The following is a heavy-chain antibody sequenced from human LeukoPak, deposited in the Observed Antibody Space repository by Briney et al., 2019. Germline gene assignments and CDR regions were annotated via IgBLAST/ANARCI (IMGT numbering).Heavy chain of an antibody. CDR1: GYSFTSYW. J-gene: IGHJ6*03. D-gene: IGHD6-19*01. Sequence: GESLKISCKGSGYSFTSYWIGWVRQMPGKGLEWMGIIHPGDSDTRYSPSFQGQVTISADTSISTASLQWSSLTASDTAIYYCARAGTYYYYHMDVWGKGTTVTVFS. V-gene: IGHV5-51*01. CDR3: ARAGTYYYYHMDV. CDR2: IHPGDSDT.